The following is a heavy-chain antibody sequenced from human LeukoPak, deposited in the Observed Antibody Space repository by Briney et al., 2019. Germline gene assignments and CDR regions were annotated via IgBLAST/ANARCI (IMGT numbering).Heavy chain of an antibody. Sequence: SETLSLTCTVSGGSISSSSYYWGWIRQPPGKGLEWIGSIYYSGSTYYNPSLKSRVTISVDTSKNQFSLKLSSVTAADTAVYYCARHRAGYRGSYYWAYYFDYWGQGTLVTVSS. J-gene: IGHJ4*02. CDR1: GGSISSSSYY. CDR3: ARHRAGYRGSYYWAYYFDY. D-gene: IGHD1-26*01. CDR2: IYYSGST. V-gene: IGHV4-39*01.